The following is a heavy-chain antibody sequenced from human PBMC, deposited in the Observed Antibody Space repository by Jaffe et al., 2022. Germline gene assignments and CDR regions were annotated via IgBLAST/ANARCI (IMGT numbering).Heavy chain of an antibody. D-gene: IGHD3-10*01. V-gene: IGHV3-30*18. Sequence: QVQLVESGGGVVQPGRSLRLSCAASGFTFSSYGMHWVRQAPGKGLEWVAVISYDGSNKYYADSVKGRFTISRDNSKNTLYLQMNSLRAEDTAVYYCAKDPLLGIFDLWGRGTLVTVSS. J-gene: IGHJ2*01. CDR3: AKDPLLGIFDL. CDR1: GFTFSSYG. CDR2: ISYDGSNK.